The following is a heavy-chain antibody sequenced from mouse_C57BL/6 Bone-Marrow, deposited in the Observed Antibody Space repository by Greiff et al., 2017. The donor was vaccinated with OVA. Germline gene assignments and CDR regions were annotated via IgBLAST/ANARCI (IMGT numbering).Heavy chain of an antibody. D-gene: IGHD1-1*01. CDR1: GFTFSSYA. V-gene: IGHV5-9-1*02. J-gene: IGHJ3*01. CDR2: ISSGGDYI. CDR3: TREHYYYGSSAWFAY. Sequence: EVNLVESGEGLVKPGGSLKLSCAASGFTFSSYAMSWVRQTPEKRLEWVAYISSGGDYIYYADTVKGRFTISRDNARNTLYLQMSSLKSEDTAMYYCTREHYYYGSSAWFAYWGQGTLVTVSA.